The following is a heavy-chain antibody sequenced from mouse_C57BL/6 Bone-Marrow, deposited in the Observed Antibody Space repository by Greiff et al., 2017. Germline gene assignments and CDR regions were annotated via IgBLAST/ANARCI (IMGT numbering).Heavy chain of an antibody. J-gene: IGHJ2*01. D-gene: IGHD3-2*02. V-gene: IGHV3-6*01. Sequence: VQLQQSGPGLVKPSQSLSLTCSVTGYSITSGYYWNWIRQFPGNKLEWMGYISYDGSNNYNPSLKNRISITRDTSKNQFFLKLNSVTTEDTATYYCARLQTAQATVHWGQGTTLTVSS. CDR2: ISYDGSN. CDR3: ARLQTAQATVH. CDR1: GYSITSGYY.